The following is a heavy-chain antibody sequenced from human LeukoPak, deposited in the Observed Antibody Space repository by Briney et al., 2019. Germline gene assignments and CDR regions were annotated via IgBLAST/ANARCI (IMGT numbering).Heavy chain of an antibody. CDR1: GFTFSSYA. J-gene: IGHJ4*02. V-gene: IGHV3-23*01. D-gene: IGHD6-19*01. Sequence: GGSLRLSCAGSGFTFSSYAMSWVRQAPGKGLEWVSAISGSGGSTYYADSVKGRFTISRDNSKNTLYLQMNSLRAEDTAVYYCARDSSGPHSYDSWGQGTLVTVSS. CDR3: ARDSSGPHSYDS. CDR2: ISGSGGST.